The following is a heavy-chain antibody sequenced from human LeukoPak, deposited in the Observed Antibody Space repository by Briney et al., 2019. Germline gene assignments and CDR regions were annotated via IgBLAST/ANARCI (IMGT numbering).Heavy chain of an antibody. Sequence: GGSLRLSCEASGFTFSTHGMHWVRQARGKGLEWVAVISYSGSSKECADSVKGRFTISRDNSKSTLYLQMNSLRAEDTAVYYCAKDSGSNTFDNWGQGTLVTVAS. CDR2: ISYSGSSK. V-gene: IGHV3-30*18. D-gene: IGHD3-10*01. CDR3: AKDSGSNTFDN. CDR1: GFTFSTHG. J-gene: IGHJ3*02.